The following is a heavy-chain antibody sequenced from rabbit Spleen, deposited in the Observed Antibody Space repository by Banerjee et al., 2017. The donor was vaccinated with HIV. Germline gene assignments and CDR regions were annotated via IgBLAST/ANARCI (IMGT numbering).Heavy chain of an antibody. J-gene: IGHJ4*01. Sequence: QQQLEESGGRLVKPGGTLTLTCKASGFSFSSSYYMCLVRQAPGKGLEWIACISGGSSGATEYASWANGRFTISKTSSTTVTLQMTSLTAADTATYFCAKDNDTIDFRLGLWGQGTLVTVS. D-gene: IGHD1-1*01. CDR2: ISGGSSGAT. CDR3: AKDNDTIDFRLGL. CDR1: GFSFSSSYY. V-gene: IGHV1S45*01.